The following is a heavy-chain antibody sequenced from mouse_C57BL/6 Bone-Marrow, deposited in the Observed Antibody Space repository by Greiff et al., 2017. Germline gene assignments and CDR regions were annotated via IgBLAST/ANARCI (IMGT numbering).Heavy chain of an antibody. J-gene: IGHJ1*03. Sequence: VQLQQPGAELVKPGASVKLSCKASGYTFTSYWMHWVKQRPGRGLEWIGRIDPNSGGTKYNEKFKSKATLTVDKPSSTAYVQLSSLTSEDSAVYYCARPGRGSGFYWDFDVWGTGTTVTVSS. CDR2: IDPNSGGT. D-gene: IGHD1-1*01. CDR1: GYTFTSYW. CDR3: ARPGRGSGFYWDFDV. V-gene: IGHV1-72*01.